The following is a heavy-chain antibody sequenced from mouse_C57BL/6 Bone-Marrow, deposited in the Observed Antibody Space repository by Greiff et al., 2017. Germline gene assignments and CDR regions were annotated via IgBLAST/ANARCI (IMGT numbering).Heavy chain of an antibody. J-gene: IGHJ1*03. CDR1: GYTFTSYW. CDR3: ASDGYHIWYFDV. CDR2: IYPGSGST. Sequence: VQLQQPGAELVKPGASVKMSCKASGYTFTSYWINWVKQRPGQGLEWIGDIYPGSGSTNYNEKFKSKATLTVDTSSSTAYMQLSSLTSEYSAVYYCASDGYHIWYFDVWGTGTTVTVSS. D-gene: IGHD2-3*01. V-gene: IGHV1-55*01.